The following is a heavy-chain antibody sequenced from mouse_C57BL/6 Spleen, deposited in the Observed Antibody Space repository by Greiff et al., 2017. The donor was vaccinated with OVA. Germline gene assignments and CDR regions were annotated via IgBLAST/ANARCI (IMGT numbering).Heavy chain of an antibody. D-gene: IGHD1-1*01. Sequence: EVQLQQSGGDLVKPGGSLKLSCAASGFTFSSYGMSWVRQTPDKRLEWVATISSGGSYTYYPDSVKGRFTISRDNAKNTLYLQMSSLKSEDTAMYYCASSTVVATDWYFDVWGTGTTVTVSS. CDR3: ASSTVVATDWYFDV. CDR2: ISSGGSYT. J-gene: IGHJ1*03. CDR1: GFTFSSYG. V-gene: IGHV5-6*01.